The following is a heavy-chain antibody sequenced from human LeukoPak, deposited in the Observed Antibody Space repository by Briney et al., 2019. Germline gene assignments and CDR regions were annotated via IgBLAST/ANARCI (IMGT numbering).Heavy chain of an antibody. J-gene: IGHJ3*02. CDR2: IYLSGRT. Sequence: SETLSLTCTVSGGSISSRTYYWGWIRQPPGRGLEWIGSIYLSGRTYYNPSLKSRVTISVDTSKNQFSLKLSSVTAADTAVYYCARHLAPGWDAFDIWGQGTVVTVSS. V-gene: IGHV4-39*01. D-gene: IGHD2-15*01. CDR3: ARHLAPGWDAFDI. CDR1: GGSISSRTYY.